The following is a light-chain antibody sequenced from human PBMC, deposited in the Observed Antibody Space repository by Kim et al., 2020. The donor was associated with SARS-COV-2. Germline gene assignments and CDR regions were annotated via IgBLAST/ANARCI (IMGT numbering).Light chain of an antibody. V-gene: IGKV1-5*03. CDR2: LAS. CDR1: RTISTW. J-gene: IGKJ2*01. Sequence: SATVGDRVTITCRASRTISTWLVWYQQKPGKAPKLLLYLASTLESGVPSRFSGSGSGTEFTLTLDSLQPDDFATYYCQHYIRFPYTFGQGTKLEI. CDR3: QHYIRFPYT.